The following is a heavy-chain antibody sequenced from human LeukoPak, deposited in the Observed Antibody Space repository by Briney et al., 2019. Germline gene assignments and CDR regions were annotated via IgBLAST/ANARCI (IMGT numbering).Heavy chain of an antibody. CDR2: IYYSGST. D-gene: IGHD3-10*01. CDR1: GGSISSHY. J-gene: IGHJ4*02. CDR3: ARDKGPGIDY. V-gene: IGHV4-59*11. Sequence: SETLSLTCTVSGGSISSHYWSWIRQPPGKGLEWIGYIYYSGSTNYNPSLKSRVTISVDTSKNQFSLKLSSVTAADTAVYYCARDKGPGIDYWGQGTLVTVSS.